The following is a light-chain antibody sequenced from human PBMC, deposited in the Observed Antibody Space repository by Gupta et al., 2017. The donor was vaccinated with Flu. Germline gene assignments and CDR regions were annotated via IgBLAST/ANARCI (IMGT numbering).Light chain of an antibody. CDR2: EDS. CDR1: ALPKKY. Sequence: SYELTPPPSVSVSPGQTARITCSGDALPKKYAYWYQQKSGQAPVLVIYEDSKRPSGFPGRFPGSSSGTMATLTISGAQVEDEADYYCYSTDSSGNHRVFGGGTKLTVL. CDR3: YSTDSSGNHRV. J-gene: IGLJ3*02. V-gene: IGLV3-10*01.